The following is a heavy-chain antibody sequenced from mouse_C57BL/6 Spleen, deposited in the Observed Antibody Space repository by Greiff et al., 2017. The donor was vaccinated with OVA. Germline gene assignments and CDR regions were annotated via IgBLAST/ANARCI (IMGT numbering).Heavy chain of an antibody. J-gene: IGHJ4*01. Sequence: EVQGVESGGGLVKPGGSLKLSCAASGFTFSDYGMHWVRQAPEKGLEWVAYISSGSSTIYYADTVKGRFTISRDNAKNTLFLQMTSLRSEDTAMYYCARGGDYYGPYYYAMDYWGQGTSVTVSS. V-gene: IGHV5-17*01. CDR3: ARGGDYYGPYYYAMDY. D-gene: IGHD1-1*01. CDR2: ISSGSSTI. CDR1: GFTFSDYG.